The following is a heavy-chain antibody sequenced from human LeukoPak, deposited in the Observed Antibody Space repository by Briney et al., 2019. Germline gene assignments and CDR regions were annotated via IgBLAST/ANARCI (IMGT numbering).Heavy chain of an antibody. D-gene: IGHD6-13*01. V-gene: IGHV3-33*01. Sequence: GGSLRLSCAASGFTFSSYGMHWVRQAPGKGLEWVALIWYDGSNKYYADSVKGRFTISRDNSKNTLYLQMNSPRAEDTAVYYCASDLFGSSSTNWFDPWGQGTLVTVSS. CDR1: GFTFSSYG. CDR2: IWYDGSNK. CDR3: ASDLFGSSSTNWFDP. J-gene: IGHJ5*02.